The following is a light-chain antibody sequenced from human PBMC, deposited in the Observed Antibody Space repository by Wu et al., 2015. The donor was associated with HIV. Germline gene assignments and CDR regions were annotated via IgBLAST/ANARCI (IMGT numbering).Light chain of an antibody. V-gene: IGKV3-20*01. CDR2: SAS. CDR3: QQYDNSPYT. Sequence: EIVLTQSPGTLSLSPGERATLSCRASQSVNSKYFAWYQQKPGQAPRLLIYSASTRATGIPDRFSGSGSGTDFTLTITRLGPDDFAVYYCQQYDNSPYTFGQGPSWRSN. CDR1: QSVNSKY. J-gene: IGKJ2*01.